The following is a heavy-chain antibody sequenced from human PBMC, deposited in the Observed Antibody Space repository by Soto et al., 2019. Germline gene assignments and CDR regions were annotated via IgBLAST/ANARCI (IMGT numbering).Heavy chain of an antibody. J-gene: IGHJ4*02. CDR3: AKSRGGRITMVRGFDY. D-gene: IGHD3-10*01. CDR2: ISWNSGSI. CDR1: GFTFDDYA. V-gene: IGHV3-9*01. Sequence: EVQLVESGGGLVQPGRSLRLSCAASGFTFDDYAMHWVRQAPGKGLEWVSGISWNSGSIGYADSVKGRFTISRDNAKNSLYLQMNSLRAEDTALYYCAKSRGGRITMVRGFDYWGQGPLVTVSS.